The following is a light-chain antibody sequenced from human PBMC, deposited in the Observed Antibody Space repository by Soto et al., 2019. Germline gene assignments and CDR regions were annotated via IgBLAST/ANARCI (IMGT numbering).Light chain of an antibody. CDR2: EAS. V-gene: IGLV2-18*01. CDR3: TLYKSENTYV. Sequence: QSVLTQPPSVSGSPGQSVTISCTGTSTDFVSYNRVSWYQQPPGTAPKLIIYEASNRPSGVPDRFSGSKSGNTASLTISGLQAADEADYYCTLYKSENTYVFGTGTKVTLL. J-gene: IGLJ1*01. CDR1: STDFVSYNR.